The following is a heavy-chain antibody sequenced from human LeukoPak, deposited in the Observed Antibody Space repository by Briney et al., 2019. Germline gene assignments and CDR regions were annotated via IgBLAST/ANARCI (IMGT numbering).Heavy chain of an antibody. D-gene: IGHD2-2*01. J-gene: IGHJ6*03. V-gene: IGHV1-69*05. Sequence: GASVKVSCKASGGTFSSYAISWVRQAPGQGLEWMGGIIPIFGTANYAQKFQGRVTITTDESTSTAYMELSSLRSEDTAVYYCARPSIVVVPSPRFYYYYYMDVWGKGTTVTVSS. CDR2: IIPIFGTA. CDR1: GGTFSSYA. CDR3: ARPSIVVVPSPRFYYYYYMDV.